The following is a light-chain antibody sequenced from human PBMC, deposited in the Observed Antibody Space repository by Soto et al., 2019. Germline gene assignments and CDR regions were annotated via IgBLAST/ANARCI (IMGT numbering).Light chain of an antibody. Sequence: DIQMTQSPSSLSASVGDRVTITCRASQGIGSALGWYQQKPRKAPKRLIYDASILQSGVPSRFSGSGSGTDFTLTISNLQPEDFATYYCLQHNSYPPTFGGGTKVEIK. V-gene: IGKV1-17*02. CDR2: DAS. J-gene: IGKJ4*01. CDR1: QGIGSA. CDR3: LQHNSYPPT.